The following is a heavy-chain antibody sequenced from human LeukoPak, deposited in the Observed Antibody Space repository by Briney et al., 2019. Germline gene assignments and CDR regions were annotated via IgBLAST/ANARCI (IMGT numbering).Heavy chain of an antibody. J-gene: IGHJ4*02. CDR3: ARSDLDYFDY. CDR1: GFTVSDNY. D-gene: IGHD3/OR15-3a*01. CDR2: IYSGGST. Sequence: GGSLRLSCAASGFTVSDNYMSWVRQAPGRGLEWVSVIYSGGSTYYADSVKGRFTISRDNSKNTLYLQMNSLRAEDTAVYYCARSDLDYFDYWGQGTLVTVSS. V-gene: IGHV3-53*01.